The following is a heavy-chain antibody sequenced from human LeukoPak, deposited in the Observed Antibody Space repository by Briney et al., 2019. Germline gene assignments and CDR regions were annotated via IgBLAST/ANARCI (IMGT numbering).Heavy chain of an antibody. Sequence: ASVKVSCKAFGYTFTSYGISWVRQAPGQGLEWMGWISAYNGNTNSAQKLQGRVTMTTATSTSTAYMELRSLRSDDTAVYYCARDMTAAGTSASYYYYGMDVWGQGTTVTVSS. CDR3: ARDMTAAGTSASYYYYGMDV. V-gene: IGHV1-18*01. CDR1: GYTFTSYG. CDR2: ISAYNGNT. D-gene: IGHD6-13*01. J-gene: IGHJ6*02.